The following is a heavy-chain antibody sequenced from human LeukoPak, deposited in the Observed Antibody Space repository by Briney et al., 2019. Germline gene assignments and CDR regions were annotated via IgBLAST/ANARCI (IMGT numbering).Heavy chain of an antibody. J-gene: IGHJ4*02. Sequence: SETLSLTCTASGGSISSYYWSWIRQPPGKGLEWIGYIYTSGSTNYNPSLKSRVTISVDTSKNQFSLKLSSVTAADTAVYYCARHTHYGFDYWGQGTLVTVSS. CDR3: ARHTHYGFDY. V-gene: IGHV4-4*09. CDR2: IYTSGST. D-gene: IGHD4-17*01. CDR1: GGSISSYY.